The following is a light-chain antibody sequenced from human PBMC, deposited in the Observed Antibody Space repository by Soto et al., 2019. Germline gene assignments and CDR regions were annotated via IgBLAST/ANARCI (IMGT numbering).Light chain of an antibody. CDR2: DAS. CDR3: QQRSNWPPYT. Sequence: EIVLTQSPATLSLSPGERATLSCRASQSVISYLAWYQQKPGQAPRLLIYDASNRATGIPARFSGSGSGTDFTLTISRLESEDFAVYYCQQRSNWPPYTFCQGTKLEIK. V-gene: IGKV3-11*01. J-gene: IGKJ2*01. CDR1: QSVISY.